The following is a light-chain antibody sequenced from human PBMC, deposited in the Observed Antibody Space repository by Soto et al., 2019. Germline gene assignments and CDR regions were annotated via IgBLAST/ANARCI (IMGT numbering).Light chain of an antibody. CDR2: EVS. J-gene: IGLJ1*01. CDR1: SSDVGKYDY. V-gene: IGLV2-8*01. CDR3: GSYAGGNTFV. Sequence: QSALTQPPSASGSPGQSVTISCTGTSSDVGKYDYVSWFQHHPGKAPKLIIYEVSKRPSGVPDRFSGSKSGSTASLTVSGLQTEDEADYYCGSYAGGNTFVFGTGTKVTVL.